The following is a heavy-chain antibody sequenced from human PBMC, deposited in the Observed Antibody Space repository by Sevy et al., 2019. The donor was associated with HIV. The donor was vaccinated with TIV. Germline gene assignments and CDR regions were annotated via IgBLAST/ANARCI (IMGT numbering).Heavy chain of an antibody. D-gene: IGHD3-3*01. CDR2: INSSGGST. CDR1: GFTFSSYA. CDR3: SKNPVEWLGYNYYYMDV. J-gene: IGHJ6*03. Sequence: GGSLRLSCAASGFTFSSYAMSWVRQAPGKGLEWVSGINSSGGSTYYADSVKGRFTISRDNSKNTLYLQMSNLRPEDTAVYFCSKNPVEWLGYNYYYMDVWGKGATVTVSS. V-gene: IGHV3-23*01.